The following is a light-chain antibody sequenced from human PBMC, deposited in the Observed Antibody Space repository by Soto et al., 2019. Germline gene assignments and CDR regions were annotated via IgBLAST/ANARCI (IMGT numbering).Light chain of an antibody. J-gene: IGKJ4*01. V-gene: IGKV3-20*01. Sequence: LTQSPSFLSASVGDRVIITCRASQGISSYLAWYRQKPGQAPRLLIYGASNRATGIPDRFSGSGSGTDFTLTISRLEPDDFAVYYCQQYSSSPPTFGGGTKVEIK. CDR3: QQYSSSPPT. CDR2: GAS. CDR1: QGISSY.